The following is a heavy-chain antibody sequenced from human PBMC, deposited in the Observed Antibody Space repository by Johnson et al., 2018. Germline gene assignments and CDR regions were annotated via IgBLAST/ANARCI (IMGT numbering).Heavy chain of an antibody. Sequence: VQLVQSGGGLVQPGGSLRLSCAASGFSFSNYWMHWVRQTPEKGLVWVSRINILGTYTTYADSVRGRFTISRDNAKNTLYLQMNSLRTEDTAIYYCTRENSGSNAYWGQGTLVTVSS. CDR3: TRENSGSNAY. J-gene: IGHJ4*02. D-gene: IGHD1-1*01. CDR1: GFSFSNYW. CDR2: INILGTYT. V-gene: IGHV3-74*01.